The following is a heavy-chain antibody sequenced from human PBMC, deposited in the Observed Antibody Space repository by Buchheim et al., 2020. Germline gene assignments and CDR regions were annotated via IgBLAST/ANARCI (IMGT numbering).Heavy chain of an antibody. D-gene: IGHD3-22*01. CDR2: FKADGAGGNII. V-gene: IGHV3-23*01. J-gene: IGHJ4*02. CDR3: VKHKDSGSSSYSV. CDR1: GFTFSGYA. Sequence: EVQLLESGGGLIQPGGSLRLSCAASGFTFSGYAMSWVRQAPGKGLEWVSTFKADGAGGNIISHADSVRGRFTISRDNSVNSLYLQMNSLRAEDTALYYCVKHKDSGSSSYSVWGQGTL.